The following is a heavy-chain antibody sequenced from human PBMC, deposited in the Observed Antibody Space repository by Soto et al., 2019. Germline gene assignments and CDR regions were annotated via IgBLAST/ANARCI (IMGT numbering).Heavy chain of an antibody. Sequence: PGGSLSLSCTASLFTFSSCAMCWVRQAPGKGLEWVSSITVSGGSTYYADSVKGRFTISRDNSKNTLYLQMNSLRAEDTAVYYCAKDGYSINRNKPLDYWGQGTMVTVSS. CDR2: ITVSGGST. J-gene: IGHJ4*02. CDR1: LFTFSSCA. CDR3: AKDGYSINRNKPLDY. D-gene: IGHD1-26*01. V-gene: IGHV3-23*01.